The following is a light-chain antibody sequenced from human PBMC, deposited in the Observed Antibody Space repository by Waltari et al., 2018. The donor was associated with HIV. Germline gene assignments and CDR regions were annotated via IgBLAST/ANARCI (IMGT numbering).Light chain of an antibody. J-gene: IGKJ4*01. Sequence: DIVMTQSPDSLAVSLGERATINCKSSQSVLYNSNNTNYLAWYQQKPGESPKLLIYWASTRESGVPDRFSGSGSGTDFILTISRLQAEDVAVYYCQQYYSTPRTFGGGTKVEIK. CDR3: QQYYSTPRT. CDR1: QSVLYNSNNTNY. V-gene: IGKV4-1*01. CDR2: WAS.